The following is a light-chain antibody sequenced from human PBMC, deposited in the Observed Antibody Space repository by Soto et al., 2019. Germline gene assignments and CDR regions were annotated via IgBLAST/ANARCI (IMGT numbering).Light chain of an antibody. J-gene: IGLJ1*01. Sequence: QSVLTQPASVSGSPGQSITISCTGSSSDVGGYDYVSWYQHHPGKAPKLMIHDVSNRPSGVSNRFSGSKSGNTASLTISGLQAEDEADYYCSSYTSSSTPYVFRTGTKLTVL. V-gene: IGLV2-14*03. CDR1: SSDVGGYDY. CDR3: SSYTSSSTPYV. CDR2: DVS.